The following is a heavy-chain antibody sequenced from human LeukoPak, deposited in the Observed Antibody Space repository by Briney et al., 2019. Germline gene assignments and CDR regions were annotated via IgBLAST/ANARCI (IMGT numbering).Heavy chain of an antibody. D-gene: IGHD2-15*01. CDR3: ARGYCSGGRCYDILNYQYGMDV. V-gene: IGHV1-18*01. CDR2: ISVYDGNT. CDR1: GYTFTSYG. Sequence: ASVNVSCKASGYTFTSYGVSWVRQPPGQGPEWMGWISVYDGNTNYAQRLQGRVTMTTDTSTSTAYMELRSLRSDDTAVYYCARGYCSGGRCYDILNYQYGMDVWGQGTTVTVSS. J-gene: IGHJ6*02.